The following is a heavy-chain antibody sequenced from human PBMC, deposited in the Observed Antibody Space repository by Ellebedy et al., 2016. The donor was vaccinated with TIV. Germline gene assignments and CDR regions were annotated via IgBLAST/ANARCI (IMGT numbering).Heavy chain of an antibody. D-gene: IGHD3-10*01. J-gene: IGHJ4*02. CDR2: IKQDGSEK. Sequence: GESLKISCAASGFTFSSYWMSWVRQAPGKGLEWVANIKQDGSEKYYVDSVKGRFTISRDNAKNSLYLQMNSLRAEDTAVYYCARAPPQPYYYGSGSYYGAGDYWGQGTLVTVSS. CDR1: GFTFSSYW. V-gene: IGHV3-7*03. CDR3: ARAPPQPYYYGSGSYYGAGDY.